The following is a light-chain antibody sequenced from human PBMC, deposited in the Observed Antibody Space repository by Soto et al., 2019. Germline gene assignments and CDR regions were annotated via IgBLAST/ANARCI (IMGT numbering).Light chain of an antibody. V-gene: IGLV2-8*01. CDR2: EVS. CDR1: SSDVGGYNY. Sequence: QSALTQPPSASGSPGQSVTISCTGTSSDVGGYNYVSWYQQHPGKAPKLMISEVSKRPSGVPDRFSGSKSGNTSSLTVSGLQAEDEADSYCSSYAGSNNPVVFGGVTKVTVL. J-gene: IGLJ2*01. CDR3: SSYAGSNNPVV.